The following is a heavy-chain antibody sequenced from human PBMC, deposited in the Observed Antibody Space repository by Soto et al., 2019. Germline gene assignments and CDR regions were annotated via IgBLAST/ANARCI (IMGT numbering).Heavy chain of an antibody. CDR3: VMVDNYVTPTPQDG. CDR2: ISPYTGNT. Sequence: QVQLVPSGDEVKKPGASVKVSCKAAGYLFVNYGIAWVRQAPGQGLEWMGWISPYTGNTHSATKVQGRLTMTTDTSTSTAYMDLGSLTSDDTAVYYCVMVDNYVTPTPQDGWGQVTTVTVS. D-gene: IGHD3-16*01. CDR1: GYLFVNYG. J-gene: IGHJ6*02. V-gene: IGHV1-18*01.